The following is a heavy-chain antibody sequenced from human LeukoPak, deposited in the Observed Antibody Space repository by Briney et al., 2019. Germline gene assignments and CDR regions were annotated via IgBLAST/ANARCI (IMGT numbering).Heavy chain of an antibody. J-gene: IGHJ5*02. CDR3: ARVGSITMIVVDDENWFDP. D-gene: IGHD3-22*01. Sequence: ASVKVSCKASGYTFTGYYMHWVRQAPGQGLEWMGRINPNSGGTNYAQKFQGRVTMTRDTSISTAYMELSRLRSDDTAVYYCARVGSITMIVVDDENWFDPWGQGTLVTVSS. CDR2: INPNSGGT. CDR1: GYTFTGYY. V-gene: IGHV1-2*06.